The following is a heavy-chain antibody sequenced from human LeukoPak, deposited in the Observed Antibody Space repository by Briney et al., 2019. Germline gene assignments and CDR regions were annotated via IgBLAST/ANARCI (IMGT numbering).Heavy chain of an antibody. CDR2: ISYDGNNK. J-gene: IGHJ4*02. V-gene: IGHV3-30*01. CDR3: ASGGFYDFWSGYYTPFDY. Sequence: PGKSLRLSCAVTGFTFSSFPFHWVRQAPGKGLEWVAVISYDGNNKYYADSVKGRFTISRDNSKNTLYLQMNSLRVEDTAMYYCASGGFYDFWSGYYTPFDYWGQGTLVTVSS. D-gene: IGHD3-3*01. CDR1: GFTFSSFP.